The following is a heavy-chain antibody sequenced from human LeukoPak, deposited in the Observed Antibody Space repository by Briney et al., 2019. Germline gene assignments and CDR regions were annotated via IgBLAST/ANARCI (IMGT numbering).Heavy chain of an antibody. V-gene: IGHV4-39*07. D-gene: IGHD3-9*01. CDR1: GGSISSSSYY. CDR3: AREFRYYDILTGYYDY. CDR2: IYYSGST. J-gene: IGHJ4*02. Sequence: SETLSLTCTVSGGSISSSSYYWGWIRQPPGKGLEWIGSIYYSGSTYYNPSLKSRVTISVDTSKNQLSLKLSSVTAADTAVYYCAREFRYYDILTGYYDYWGQGTLVTVSS.